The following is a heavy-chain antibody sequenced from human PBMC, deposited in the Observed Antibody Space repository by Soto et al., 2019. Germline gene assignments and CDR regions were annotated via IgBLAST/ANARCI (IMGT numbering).Heavy chain of an antibody. Sequence: GGSLRLSCAASGFTFRNYGMHWVRQALGKGLEWVAVIWYDGSNKYYADSVKGRFTFSRDNSKNMLYLQMNSLRVEDTAVYYCVRDRGAGQYFDHWGQGTLVTVSS. CDR1: GFTFRNYG. CDR2: IWYDGSNK. J-gene: IGHJ4*02. V-gene: IGHV3-33*01. CDR3: VRDRGAGQYFDH. D-gene: IGHD6-19*01.